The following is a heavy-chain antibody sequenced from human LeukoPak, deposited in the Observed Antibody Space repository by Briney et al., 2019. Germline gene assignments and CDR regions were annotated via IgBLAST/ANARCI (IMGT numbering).Heavy chain of an antibody. J-gene: IGHJ4*02. V-gene: IGHV3-53*01. D-gene: IGHD5-12*01. Sequence: GGSLRLSCAASGFTVSSNFMSWVRQAPGKGLECLSVIYSGGTRYYADSVKGRFTISRDNSKNTLYLQMNSLRAEDTAIYYCARGPDIVARWWGQGTLVTVSS. CDR2: IYSGGTR. CDR3: ARGPDIVARW. CDR1: GFTVSSNF.